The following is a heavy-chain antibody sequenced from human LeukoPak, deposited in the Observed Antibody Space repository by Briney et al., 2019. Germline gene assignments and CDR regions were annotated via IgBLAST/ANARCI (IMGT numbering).Heavy chain of an antibody. D-gene: IGHD6-19*01. CDR2: IYFTGST. CDR3: ASRIAVSKFDY. J-gene: IGHJ4*02. CDR1: GGSISSTGYY. Sequence: SETLSLTCTVYGGSISSTGYYWGWIRQPPGKGLEWLGNIYFTGSTYYNPSLKSRVTISVDTSKNQFSLRLSSATAADTAVYYCASRIAVSKFDYWGQGTLVTVSS. V-gene: IGHV4-39*07.